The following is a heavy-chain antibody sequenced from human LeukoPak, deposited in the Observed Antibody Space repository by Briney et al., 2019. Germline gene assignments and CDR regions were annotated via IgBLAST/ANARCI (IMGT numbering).Heavy chain of an antibody. V-gene: IGHV4-59*01. CDR2: IYYSGST. Sequence: SETLSLTCTVSGGSISSYYWSWIRQPPGKGLEWIGYIYYSGSTNYNPSLKSRVTISVDTSKNQFSLKLSSVTAADTAVYYCARGRRIAARLYYYYYYMDVWGKGTTVTVSS. CDR1: GGSISSYY. D-gene: IGHD6-6*01. CDR3: ARGRRIAARLYYYYYYMDV. J-gene: IGHJ6*03.